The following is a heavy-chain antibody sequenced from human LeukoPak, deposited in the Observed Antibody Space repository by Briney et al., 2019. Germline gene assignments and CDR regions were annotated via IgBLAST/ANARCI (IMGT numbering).Heavy chain of an antibody. J-gene: IGHJ6*03. D-gene: IGHD3-10*01. CDR2: ISAYNGNT. CDR3: ARYYYGSGRYYYYMDV. Sequence: ASVKVSCKASGYTFTSYGISWVRQAPGQGLEWMGWISAYNGNTNYAQKLQGRVTMTTDTSTSTAYMELRRLRSDDTAVYYCARYYYGSGRYYYYMDVWGKGTTVTVSS. CDR1: GYTFTSYG. V-gene: IGHV1-18*01.